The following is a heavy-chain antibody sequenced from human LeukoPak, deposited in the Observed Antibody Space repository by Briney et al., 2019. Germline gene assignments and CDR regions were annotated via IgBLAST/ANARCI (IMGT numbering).Heavy chain of an antibody. CDR3: ARDSGSGWSNDY. J-gene: IGHJ4*02. CDR1: GFTVNSYS. CDR2: FGWSGTTI. Sequence: QSGGSLRLSCVASGFTVNSYSMNWVRQAPGKGLEWVSYFGWSGTTIYYADSVKGRFTISRDSARNSPYLQMNSLRDEDSAVYYCARDSGSGWSNDYWGQGTLVTVSS. V-gene: IGHV3-48*02. D-gene: IGHD6-19*01.